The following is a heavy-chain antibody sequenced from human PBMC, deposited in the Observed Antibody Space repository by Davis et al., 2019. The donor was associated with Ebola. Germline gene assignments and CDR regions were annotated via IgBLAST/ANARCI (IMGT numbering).Heavy chain of an antibody. V-gene: IGHV4-34*01. J-gene: IGHJ4*02. CDR1: GGSFSGYY. Sequence: PGGSLRLSCAVYGGSFSGYYWSWIRQPPGKGLEWIGSIYYSGSTYYNPSLKSRVTISVDTSKNQFSLKLSSVTAADTAVYYCARAHPMEQQLVDYWGQGTLVTVSS. CDR2: IYYSGST. D-gene: IGHD6-13*01. CDR3: ARAHPMEQQLVDY.